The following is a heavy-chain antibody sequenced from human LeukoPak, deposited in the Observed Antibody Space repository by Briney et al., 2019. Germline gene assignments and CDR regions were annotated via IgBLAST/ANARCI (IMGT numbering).Heavy chain of an antibody. CDR1: GFTCSSYA. V-gene: IGHV3-30-3*01. Sequence: GSLRLSCAASGFTCSSYAMHWVRQAPGKGLEWVAVISYDGSNKYYADSVKGRFTISRDNSKNTLYLQMNSLRAEDTAVYYCARDPRMVRGVTFNWFDPWGQGTLVTVSS. CDR2: ISYDGSNK. J-gene: IGHJ5*02. CDR3: ARDPRMVRGVTFNWFDP. D-gene: IGHD3-10*01.